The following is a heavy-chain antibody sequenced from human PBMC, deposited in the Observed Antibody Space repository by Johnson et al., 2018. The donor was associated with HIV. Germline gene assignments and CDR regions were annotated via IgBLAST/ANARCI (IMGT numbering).Heavy chain of an antibody. CDR2: INWNGGST. J-gene: IGHJ3*02. CDR3: ARAVGGSYGGAFDI. CDR1: GFTFDDYD. Sequence: MLLVESGGGVVRPGGSLRLSCAGSGFTFDDYDLSWVRQAPGKGLEWVSGINWNGGSTGYADSVKGRFTISRDNAKNSLYLRMSGLRAEDTAFYYCARAVGGSYGGAFDIWGQGTMVTVSS. D-gene: IGHD1-26*01. V-gene: IGHV3-20*04.